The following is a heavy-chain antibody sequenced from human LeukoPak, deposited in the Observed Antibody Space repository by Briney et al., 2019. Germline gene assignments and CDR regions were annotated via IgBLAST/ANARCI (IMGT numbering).Heavy chain of an antibody. V-gene: IGHV3-21*01. CDR2: ISSSSSYI. CDR3: ARDDLGYFDY. CDR1: GFTFSSYS. J-gene: IGHJ4*02. Sequence: GGSLRLSCAASGFTFSSYSMNWVRQAPGKGLEWVASISSSSSYIYYADSVKGRFTISRDNAKNSLYLQMNSLRAEDTAVYYCARDDLGYFDYWGQGTLVTVSS. D-gene: IGHD3-16*01.